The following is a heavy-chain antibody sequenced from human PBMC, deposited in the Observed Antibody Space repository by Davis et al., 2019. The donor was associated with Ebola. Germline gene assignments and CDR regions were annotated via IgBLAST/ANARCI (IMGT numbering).Heavy chain of an antibody. CDR1: GYTFTSYG. D-gene: IGHD3-3*01. V-gene: IGHV1-18*01. CDR2: ISAYNGNT. CDR3: AKSADKYYDFWSGYYTDY. J-gene: IGHJ4*02. Sequence: ASVKVSCKASGYTFTSYGISWVRQAPGQGLEWMGWISAYNGNTNYAQNLQGRVTMTTDTSTSTAYMELRSLRSDDTAVYYCAKSADKYYDFWSGYYTDYWGQGTLVTVSS.